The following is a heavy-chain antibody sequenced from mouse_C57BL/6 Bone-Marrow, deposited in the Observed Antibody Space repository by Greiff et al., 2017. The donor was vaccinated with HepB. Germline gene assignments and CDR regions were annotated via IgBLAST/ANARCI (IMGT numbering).Heavy chain of an antibody. Sequence: EVKLMESGGGLVKPGGSLKLSCAASGFTFSDYGMHWVRQAPEKGLEWVAYISSGSSTIYYADTVKGRFTISRDNAKNTLFLQMTSLRSEDTAMYYCARGFITTVGPDYWGQGTSVTVSS. CDR1: GFTFSDYG. CDR3: ARGFITTVGPDY. CDR2: ISSGSSTI. D-gene: IGHD1-1*01. V-gene: IGHV5-17*01. J-gene: IGHJ4*01.